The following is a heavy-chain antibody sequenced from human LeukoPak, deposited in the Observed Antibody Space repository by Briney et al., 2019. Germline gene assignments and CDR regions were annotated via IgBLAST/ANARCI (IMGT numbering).Heavy chain of an antibody. CDR2: MNPSSGGT. Sequence: ASVKVSCKASGYTFTSYYMHWVRQAPGQGLEWMGIMNPSSGGTSFAQKFQGRVTMTRDTSTSTVYMELSSLRSDDTAVYYCARDSDYGGSGGLLDYWGQGTLVTVSS. D-gene: IGHD3-22*01. J-gene: IGHJ4*02. CDR1: GYTFTSYY. V-gene: IGHV1-46*01. CDR3: ARDSDYGGSGGLLDY.